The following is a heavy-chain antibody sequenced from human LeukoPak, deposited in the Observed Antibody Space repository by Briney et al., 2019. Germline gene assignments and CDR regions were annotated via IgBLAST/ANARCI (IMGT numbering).Heavy chain of an antibody. D-gene: IGHD1-26*01. J-gene: IGHJ4*02. CDR2: IYYSGST. V-gene: IGHV4-59*08. Sequence: PSETLSLTCTVSGGSISSYYWSWIRQPPGKGLEWIGYIYYSGSTNYNPSLKSRVTISVDTSKNQFSLKLSSVTAADTAVYCCARQGIVGASDYWGQGTLVTVSS. CDR3: ARQGIVGASDY. CDR1: GGSISSYY.